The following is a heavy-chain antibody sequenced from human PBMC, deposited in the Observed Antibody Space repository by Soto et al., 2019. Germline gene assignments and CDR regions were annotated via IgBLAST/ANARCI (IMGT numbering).Heavy chain of an antibody. V-gene: IGHV4-31*03. D-gene: IGHD4-17*01. CDR1: GGSINDGSYH. J-gene: IGHJ4*02. CDR2: NFYTGSK. Sequence: LSPTCTVTGGSINDGSYHLSWLRQHPGKGLEFIGYNFYTGSKYHNPSLKTRVTMSADTSNNEVSLRLHSLTAADTAVYYCARLDYGVSAFDLWGRGTLVTVSS. CDR3: ARLDYGVSAFDL.